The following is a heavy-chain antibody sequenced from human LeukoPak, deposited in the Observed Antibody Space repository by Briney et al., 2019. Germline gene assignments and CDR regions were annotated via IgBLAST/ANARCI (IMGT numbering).Heavy chain of an antibody. D-gene: IGHD2-15*01. CDR3: AKVGDCSGGSCLRHFDY. J-gene: IGHJ4*02. CDR2: IRYYGSNK. V-gene: IGHV3-30*02. Sequence: PGGSLRLSCAASGFTFSSYGMHWVRQAPGKGLEWVAFIRYYGSNKYYADSVKGRFTISRDNSKNTLYLQMNSLRAEDTAVYYCAKVGDCSGGSCLRHFDYWGQGTLVTVSS. CDR1: GFTFSSYG.